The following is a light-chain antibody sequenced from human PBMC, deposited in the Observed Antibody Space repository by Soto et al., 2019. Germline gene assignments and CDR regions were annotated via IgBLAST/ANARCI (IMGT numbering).Light chain of an antibody. J-gene: IGKJ1*01. CDR3: HQYNDGPGGT. Sequence: EKVMTQSPATLFVSPGEGATVSCRASQSVSSNLAWYQQKPGQPPRLLIYEASTRAADTPVRFSGSGYGRQFTLTISSLQSEDFAVYFCHQYNDGPGGTFGQGTKVGIK. CDR1: QSVSSN. CDR2: EAS. V-gene: IGKV3-15*01.